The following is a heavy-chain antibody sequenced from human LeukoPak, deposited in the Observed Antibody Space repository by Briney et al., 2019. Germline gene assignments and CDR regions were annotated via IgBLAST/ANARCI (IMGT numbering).Heavy chain of an antibody. CDR3: ARDYYGSGSYGYYYYGMDV. Sequence: GGSLRLSCAASGFTFSSYEMNWVRQAPGKGLEWVSYISSSGSTIYYADSVKGRFTISRDNSKNTLYLQMNSLRAEDTAVYYCARDYYGSGSYGYYYYGMDVWGKGTTVTVSS. CDR1: GFTFSSYE. J-gene: IGHJ6*04. D-gene: IGHD3-10*01. CDR2: ISSSGSTI. V-gene: IGHV3-48*03.